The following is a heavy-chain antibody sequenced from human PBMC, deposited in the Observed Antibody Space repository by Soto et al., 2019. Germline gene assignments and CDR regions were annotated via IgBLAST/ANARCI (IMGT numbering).Heavy chain of an antibody. CDR1: GFTFSTYA. V-gene: IGHV3-23*01. Sequence: PGGSLRLSCAASGFTFSTYALSWLRQAPGKGLEWASAISANGQGIYYADSVRGRFTISRDNSKNTIFLHMDSLRAEDTAVYYCSKDRNYPRDQFHYWGQGTLVTVSS. CDR2: ISANGQGI. J-gene: IGHJ4*02. CDR3: SKDRNYPRDQFHY. D-gene: IGHD1-7*01.